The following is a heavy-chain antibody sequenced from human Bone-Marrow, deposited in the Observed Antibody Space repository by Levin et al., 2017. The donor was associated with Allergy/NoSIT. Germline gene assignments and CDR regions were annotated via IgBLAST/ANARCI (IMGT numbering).Heavy chain of an antibody. CDR1: GFTFSSYD. J-gene: IGHJ4*02. CDR3: ARVALHRYCTSTSCSDSGYYFDY. Sequence: QAGESLKISCAASGFTFSSYDMHWVRQATGRGLEWVSAIGTAADSYYSGSVKGRFTVSRDNAKNSFYLQMNSLRAGDTAVYYCARVALHRYCTSTSCSDSGYYFDYWGQGTLVTVSS. D-gene: IGHD2-2*01. CDR2: IGTAADS. V-gene: IGHV3-13*04.